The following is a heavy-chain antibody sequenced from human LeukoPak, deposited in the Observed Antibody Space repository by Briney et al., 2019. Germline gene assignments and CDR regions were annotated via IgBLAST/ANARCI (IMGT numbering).Heavy chain of an antibody. D-gene: IGHD5-18*01. CDR3: ARDTPAERGYSYGPEV. CDR1: GFTFTSYW. J-gene: IGHJ3*01. Sequence: GGSLRLSCAASGFTFTSYWMSWFSQAPGKGLEWVANIKQDGSEKYYVDSAKGRFTISRDNAKNSLYLQMNSLRAEDTAVFYCARDTPAERGYSYGPEVWGQGTMVTVSS. CDR2: IKQDGSEK. V-gene: IGHV3-7*04.